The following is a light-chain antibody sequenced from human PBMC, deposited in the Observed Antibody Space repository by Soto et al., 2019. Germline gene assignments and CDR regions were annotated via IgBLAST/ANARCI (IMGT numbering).Light chain of an antibody. J-gene: IGLJ1*01. V-gene: IGLV1-44*01. CDR2: SNN. Sequence: QCVLTQPPSASGTPGQRVTISCSGGSSNIGSNTVNWYQQLPGTAPKLLIYSNNQRPSGVPDRFSGSKSGTSASLAISGLQSEDEADYYCAAWDDSLNGYVFGTGTKSPS. CDR1: SSNIGSNT. CDR3: AAWDDSLNGYV.